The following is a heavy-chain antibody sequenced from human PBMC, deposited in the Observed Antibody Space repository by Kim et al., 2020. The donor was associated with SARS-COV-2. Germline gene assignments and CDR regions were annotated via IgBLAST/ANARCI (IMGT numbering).Heavy chain of an antibody. J-gene: IGHJ6*02. Sequence: SQTLSLTCAISGDSVSSNSAAWNWIRQSPSRGLEWLGRTYYRSKWYNDYAVSVKSRITINPDTSKNQFSLQLNSVTPEDTAVYYCASSRSSGFNYYYYGMDVWGQGTTVTVSS. V-gene: IGHV6-1*01. CDR2: TYYRSKWYN. CDR1: GDSVSSNSAA. D-gene: IGHD6-13*01. CDR3: ASSRSSGFNYYYYGMDV.